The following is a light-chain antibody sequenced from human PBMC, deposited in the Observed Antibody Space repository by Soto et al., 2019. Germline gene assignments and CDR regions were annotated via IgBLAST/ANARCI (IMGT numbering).Light chain of an antibody. CDR2: GVS. CDR1: QGISSW. J-gene: IGKJ5*01. Sequence: DIQMTQSPSSVSASVGDRVTITCRASQGISSWLAWYQQKPGKAPKLLIYGVSNLQSGVPSRFSGSGSGSDFTLTISSLQPEDFAPYYCQHGNSVPITFGQGTRLEIK. CDR3: QHGNSVPIT. V-gene: IGKV1-12*01.